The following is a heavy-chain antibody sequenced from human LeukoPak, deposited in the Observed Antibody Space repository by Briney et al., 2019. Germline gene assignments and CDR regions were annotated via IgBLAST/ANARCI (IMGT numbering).Heavy chain of an antibody. CDR2: INHSGST. CDR1: GGSFSGYY. J-gene: IGHJ4*02. V-gene: IGHV4-34*01. Sequence: SETLSLTCAVYGGSFSGYYWSWIRQPPGKGLEWIGEINHSGSTYYNPSLKSRVTISVDTSKNQFSLKLSSVTAADTAVYYCARYYYGSGSYYFDYWGQGTLVTVSS. D-gene: IGHD3-10*01. CDR3: ARYYYGSGSYYFDY.